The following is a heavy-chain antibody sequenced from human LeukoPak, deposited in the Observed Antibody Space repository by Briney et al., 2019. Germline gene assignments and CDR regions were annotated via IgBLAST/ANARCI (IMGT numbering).Heavy chain of an antibody. CDR2: ISPGDFDT. J-gene: IGHJ6*02. Sequence: RGESLKISCKASGYSFTTYWVAWVRQMPGKGLEWIGMISPGDFDTRYTPSFKGQVTISVDKSISTAYLQWSSLKASDTAIYYCARHQGGMDVWGQGTTVTVSS. CDR3: ARHQGGMDV. V-gene: IGHV5-51*01. CDR1: GYSFTTYW.